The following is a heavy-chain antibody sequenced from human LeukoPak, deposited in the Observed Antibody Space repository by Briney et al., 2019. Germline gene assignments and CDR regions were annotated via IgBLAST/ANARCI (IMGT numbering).Heavy chain of an antibody. V-gene: IGHV3-23*01. J-gene: IGHJ4*02. D-gene: IGHD6-13*01. Sequence: GGSLRLSCAASGFTFSSYAMSWVRQAPGKGLEWVSAISGSGGSTYYADSVKGRLTISRDNSKNTLYLQMNSLRAEDTAVYYCAKNRARGSSWDPVDYWGQGTLVTVSS. CDR3: AKNRARGSSWDPVDY. CDR1: GFTFSSYA. CDR2: ISGSGGST.